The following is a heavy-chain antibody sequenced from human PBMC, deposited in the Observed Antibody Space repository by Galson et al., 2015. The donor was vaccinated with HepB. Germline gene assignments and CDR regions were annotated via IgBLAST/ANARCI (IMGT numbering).Heavy chain of an antibody. V-gene: IGHV3-21*06. CDR1: GFTFGGYT. J-gene: IGHJ4*02. CDR3: AREGDPHIYWSALDF. Sequence: SLRLSCAASGFTFGGYTMTWVRQAPGKGLEWVSSITSSSTFIYDADSVKGRFTISRDNSKNTLSLQMNTLRADDTAVYYCAREGDPHIYWSALDFWGQGTLVSVSS. D-gene: IGHD3-3*01. CDR2: ITSSSTFI.